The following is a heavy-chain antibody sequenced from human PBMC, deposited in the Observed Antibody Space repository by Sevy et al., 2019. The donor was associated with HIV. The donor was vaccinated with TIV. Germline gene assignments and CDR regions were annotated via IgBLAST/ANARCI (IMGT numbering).Heavy chain of an antibody. J-gene: IGHJ6*02. CDR2: FDPEDGEI. CDR1: GYTLTALS. D-gene: IGHD3-3*01. CDR3: ATVSDFWSGYYPPGMDV. V-gene: IGHV1-24*01. Sequence: ASVKVSCKASGYTLTALSMHWVRQAPGKGLEWMGGFDPEDGEIIYAQKFQGRVTMTEDTSTDTAYMELSSLRSEDTAVYYCATVSDFWSGYYPPGMDVWGQGTTVTVSS.